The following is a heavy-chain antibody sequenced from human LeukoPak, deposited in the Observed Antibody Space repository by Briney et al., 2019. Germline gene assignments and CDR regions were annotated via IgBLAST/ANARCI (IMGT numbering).Heavy chain of an antibody. CDR1: GFTFSSYG. V-gene: IGHV3-33*01. J-gene: IGHJ4*02. D-gene: IGHD3-22*01. CDR3: ARVADSSGYSTDF. Sequence: GGSLRLSCTASGFTFSSYGMHWVRQAPGKGLEWVAVIWYDGSSKYYADSVKGRFTISRDDSKNTLYLQMNSLRAEDTAVYYCARVADSSGYSTDFWGQGTLVTVSS. CDR2: IWYDGSSK.